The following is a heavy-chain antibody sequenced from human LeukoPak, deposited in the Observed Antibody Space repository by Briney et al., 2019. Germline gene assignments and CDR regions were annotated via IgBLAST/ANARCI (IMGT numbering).Heavy chain of an antibody. CDR3: AKGRGMITFGGVND. V-gene: IGHV3-23*01. J-gene: IGHJ4*02. CDR1: GFTFSSYA. D-gene: IGHD3-16*01. CDR2: ISGSGGST. Sequence: GGSLRLSCVASGFTFSSYAMSWVRQAPGKGLEWVSAISGSGGSTYYADSVKGRFTISRDNSKNTLYLQMNSLRAEDTAVYYCAKGRGMITFGGVNDWGQGTLVTVSS.